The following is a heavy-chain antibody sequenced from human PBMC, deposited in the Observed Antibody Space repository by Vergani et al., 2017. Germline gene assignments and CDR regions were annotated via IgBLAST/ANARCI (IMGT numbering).Heavy chain of an antibody. CDR2: IYTSGAT. Sequence: QVQLQESGPGLVKPSQTLSLTCTVSGGSFSTGGQSWTWLRQSAGKGLEWIGRIYTSGATNYNPSLRSRANMSVDASKKQFSLKLTSVTAADTAVYYCAREGGEYDKDALDVWGKGTKVTVTS. J-gene: IGHJ3*01. CDR3: AREGGEYDKDALDV. CDR1: GGSFSTGGQS. V-gene: IGHV4-61*02. D-gene: IGHD2-21*01.